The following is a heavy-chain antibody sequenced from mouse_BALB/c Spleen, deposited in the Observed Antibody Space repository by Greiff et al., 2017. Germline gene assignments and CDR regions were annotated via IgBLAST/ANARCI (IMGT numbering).Heavy chain of an antibody. J-gene: IGHJ2*01. D-gene: IGHD4-1*01. CDR3: ARSDWDRDY. V-gene: IGHV1S81*02. CDR2: INPSNGRT. Sequence: QVQLQQPGAELVKPGASVKLSCKASGYTFTSYWMHWVKQRPGQGLEWIGEINPSNGRTNYNEKFKSKATLTVDKSSSTAYMQLSSLTSEDSAVYYCARSDWDRDYWGQGTTLTVSS. CDR1: GYTFTSYW.